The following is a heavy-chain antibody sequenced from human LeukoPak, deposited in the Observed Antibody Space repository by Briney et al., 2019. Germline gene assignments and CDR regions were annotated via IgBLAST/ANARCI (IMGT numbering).Heavy chain of an antibody. V-gene: IGHV1-18*01. Sequence: GASVKVSCKASGYTFTSYGISWVRQAPGQGLEWMGWVSAYNGNTNYAQKLQGRVTMTTDTSTSTAYMELRSLRSDDTAVYHCARSGYCSSTSCYGLGRYYYYMDVWGKGTTVTVSS. D-gene: IGHD2-2*01. CDR3: ARSGYCSSTSCYGLGRYYYYMDV. J-gene: IGHJ6*03. CDR1: GYTFTSYG. CDR2: VSAYNGNT.